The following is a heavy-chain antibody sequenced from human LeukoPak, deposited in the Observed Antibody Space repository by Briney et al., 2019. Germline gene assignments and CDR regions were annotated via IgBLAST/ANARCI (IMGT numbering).Heavy chain of an antibody. CDR1: GLNLSRYG. V-gene: IGHV3-33*01. J-gene: IGHJ4*02. Sequence: PGRFLRLSCSASGLNLSRYGMHWLRQAPGKGLVWVASIWHDGNDKYHADSVKGRFTISRDNSKITEFLTRKCFRARDTAVNYGARANEFDYWGQGTLVTVSS. D-gene: IGHD1-1*01. CDR3: ARANEFDY. CDR2: IWHDGNDK.